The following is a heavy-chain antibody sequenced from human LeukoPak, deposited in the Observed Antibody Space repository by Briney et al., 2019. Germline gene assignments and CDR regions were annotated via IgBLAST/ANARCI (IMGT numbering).Heavy chain of an antibody. CDR3: AKGRFILFRGLEIPPYYFDY. Sequence: PGGSLRLSCVASGFIFNNYWMSWVRQVPGKGLEWVANMKQDGREKYLVDSVKGRFTISRDNAKNSLYLQMNSLRAEDTALYYWAKGRFILFRGLEIPPYYFDYWAREPRVTVS. CDR2: MKQDGREK. CDR1: GFIFNNYW. J-gene: IGHJ4*02. D-gene: IGHD3-9*01. V-gene: IGHV3-7*03.